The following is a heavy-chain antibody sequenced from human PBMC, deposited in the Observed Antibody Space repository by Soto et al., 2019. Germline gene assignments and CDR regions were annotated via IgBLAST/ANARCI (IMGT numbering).Heavy chain of an antibody. J-gene: IGHJ6*02. CDR3: ARSCDYYYGMDV. D-gene: IGHD2-21*01. CDR1: GGSFSGYY. Sequence: SETLSLTCAVYGGSFSGYYWTWIRQPPGTGLEWIGEINHSGSTNYNPSLKSRVTISVDTSKNQFSLKLTSVTAADTAVYYCARSCDYYYGMDVWGQGTTVTVSS. V-gene: IGHV4-34*01. CDR2: INHSGST.